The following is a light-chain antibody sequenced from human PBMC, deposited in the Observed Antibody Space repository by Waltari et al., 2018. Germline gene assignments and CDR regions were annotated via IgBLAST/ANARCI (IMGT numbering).Light chain of an antibody. Sequence: EIVLTQSPGTLSLSPGERAPLSCRASQSVSKSLAWYQQKPGQAPRLPIYGASTRATGVPDRFSGSGSGTDFSLTISRLEPEDFAVYYCQNHVRLPVTFGQGTKVEIK. J-gene: IGKJ1*01. CDR2: GAS. CDR1: QSVSKS. CDR3: QNHVRLPVT. V-gene: IGKV3-20*01.